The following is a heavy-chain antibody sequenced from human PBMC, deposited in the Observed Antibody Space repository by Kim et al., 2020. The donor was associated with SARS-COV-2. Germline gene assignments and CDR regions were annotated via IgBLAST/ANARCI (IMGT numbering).Heavy chain of an antibody. CDR2: ISYDGSNK. J-gene: IGHJ4*01. CDR3: ARDLGRLHSSCSLFD. D-gene: IGHD2-15*01. CDR1: GFTFSSYA. V-gene: IGHV3-30*04. Sequence: GGSLRLSCAASGFTFSSYAMHWVRQAPGKGLEWVAVISYDGSNKYYADSVKGRFTISRDNSKNTLYLQMNSLRVEDTAVYYCARDLGRLHSSCSLFD.